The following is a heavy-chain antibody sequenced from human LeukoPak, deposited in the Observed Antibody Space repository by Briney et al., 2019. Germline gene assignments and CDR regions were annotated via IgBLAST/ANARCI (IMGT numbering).Heavy chain of an antibody. D-gene: IGHD2-15*01. CDR2: IYSGGST. J-gene: IGHJ6*02. Sequence: GGSLRLSCAASGFTVSSNYMSWVRQAPGKGLEWVSVIYSGGSTYYADSVKGRFTISRDNSKNTLYLQMNSLRAEDTAVYYCAKVREYCSGGTCYSYYYYGMDVWGRGTTVTVSS. CDR3: AKVREYCSGGTCYSYYYYGMDV. V-gene: IGHV3-53*01. CDR1: GFTVSSNY.